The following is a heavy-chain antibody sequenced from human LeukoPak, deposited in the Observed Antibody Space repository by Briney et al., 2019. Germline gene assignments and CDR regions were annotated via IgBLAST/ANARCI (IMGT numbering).Heavy chain of an antibody. CDR3: ARGAASTYYDFWSGSKPQYFDY. CDR1: GFTFSSYA. J-gene: IGHJ4*02. Sequence: GGSLRLSCAASGFTFSSYAMHWVRQAPGKGLEYVSAISSNGGSTYYANSVKGRFTISRDNSKNTLYLQMGSLRAEDMAVYYCARGAASTYYDFWSGSKPQYFDYWGQGTLVTVSS. D-gene: IGHD3-3*01. V-gene: IGHV3-64*01. CDR2: ISSNGGST.